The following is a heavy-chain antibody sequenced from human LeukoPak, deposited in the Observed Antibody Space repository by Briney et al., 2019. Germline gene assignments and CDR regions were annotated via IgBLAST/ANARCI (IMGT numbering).Heavy chain of an antibody. V-gene: IGHV3-23*01. CDR2: ISGDGGTT. Sequence: GGSLRLSCAASGFTLSNHGMSWVRQAPGKGLEWVSSISGDGGTTYYADSVKGRFTISRDNSKNTLNLQMNSLRAEDTAVYYCARQGSNWNYYFDYWGQGLLVTVSS. CDR1: GFTLSNHG. D-gene: IGHD1-1*01. J-gene: IGHJ4*02. CDR3: ARQGSNWNYYFDY.